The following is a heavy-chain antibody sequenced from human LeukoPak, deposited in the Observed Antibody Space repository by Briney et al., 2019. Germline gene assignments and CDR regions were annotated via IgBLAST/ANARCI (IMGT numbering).Heavy chain of an antibody. CDR1: GFSFTTYG. CDR3: ARRACSGDSCLDY. V-gene: IGHV5-51*01. Sequence: GESLKISCKGSGFSFTTYGIDWVRQTPGKGLEWIGIIYLGDSDTRHSPSFQGQVTISGDKSINTAYVHWSNLKASDTAMYYCARRACSGDSCLDYWGQGTLVTVSS. CDR2: IYLGDSDT. D-gene: IGHD2-15*01. J-gene: IGHJ4*02.